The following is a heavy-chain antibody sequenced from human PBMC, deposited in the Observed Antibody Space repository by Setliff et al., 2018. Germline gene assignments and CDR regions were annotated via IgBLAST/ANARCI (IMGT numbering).Heavy chain of an antibody. D-gene: IGHD2-15*01. J-gene: IGHJ5*02. CDR1: GGSISSSSYY. CDR3: ARESAYCSGGSCYFLGVVWFDP. V-gene: IGHV4-39*07. Sequence: KPSETLSLTCTVSGGSISSSSYYWGWIRQPPGKGLEWTGSIYYSGSTYYNPSLKSRVTISVDTSKNQFSLKLSSVTAADTAVYYCARESAYCSGGSCYFLGVVWFDPWGQGTLVTVSS. CDR2: IYYSGST.